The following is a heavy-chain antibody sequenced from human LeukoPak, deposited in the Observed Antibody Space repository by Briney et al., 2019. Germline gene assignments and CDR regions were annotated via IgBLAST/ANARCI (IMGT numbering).Heavy chain of an antibody. CDR2: IIPIFGTA. CDR1: GGTFSSYA. V-gene: IGHV1-69*05. D-gene: IGHD5-18*01. Sequence: ASVKVSCKASGGTFSSYAISWVRQAPGQGLEWMGGIIPIFGTANYAQKFQGRVTITTDESTSTAYIELSSLRSEDTAVYYCATEYSYGLPVAFEIWGQGTMVTVSS. CDR3: ATEYSYGLPVAFEI. J-gene: IGHJ3*02.